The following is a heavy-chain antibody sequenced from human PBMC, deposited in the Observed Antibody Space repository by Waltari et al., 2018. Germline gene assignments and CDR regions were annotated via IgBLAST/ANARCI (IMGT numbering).Heavy chain of an antibody. CDR3: ARDRDGYDGGGYFDD. D-gene: IGHD5-12*01. Sequence: QVQLVQSGAEVKQPGSSVKVSCKASGGTFSSYAISWVRRARGQGLEWMGGSIPIVGTANYAQKFQGRVTSTADESTSTAYMELSSLRSEDTAVYYGARDRDGYDGGGYFDDWGQGTLVTVSS. CDR1: GGTFSSYA. J-gene: IGHJ4*02. CDR2: SIPIVGTA. V-gene: IGHV1-69*01.